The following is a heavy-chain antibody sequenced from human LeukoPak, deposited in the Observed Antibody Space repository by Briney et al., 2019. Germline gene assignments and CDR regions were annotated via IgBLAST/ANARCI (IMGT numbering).Heavy chain of an antibody. CDR3: AKSPVSSCRGSFCYPFDY. D-gene: IGHD2-15*01. J-gene: IGHJ4*02. V-gene: IGHV3-23*01. Sequence: GGSLRLSCAASGLTFSTYAMSWVRQIPGKGLEGVSAISGSDDGTYYADSVKGRFTISRDNSRNTLYLQMNTLRAEDTAVYFCAKSPVSSCRGSFCYPFDYWGQGNLVTVSS. CDR2: ISGSDDGT. CDR1: GLTFSTYA.